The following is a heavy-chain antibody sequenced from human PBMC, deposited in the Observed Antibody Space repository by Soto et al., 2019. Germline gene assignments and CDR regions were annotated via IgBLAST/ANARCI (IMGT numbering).Heavy chain of an antibody. J-gene: IGHJ4*02. CDR3: ARVSGSSIVLVDY. Sequence: QLQLQESGPGLVKPSETLSLTCTVSGGSISSSSYYWGWIRQPPGKGLEWIGSIYYSGSTYYNPSLKSRVTISVDTSKNQFSLKLSSVTAADTAVYYCARVSGSSIVLVDYWGQGTLVTVSS. V-gene: IGHV4-39*01. CDR2: IYYSGST. CDR1: GGSISSSSYY. D-gene: IGHD1-26*01.